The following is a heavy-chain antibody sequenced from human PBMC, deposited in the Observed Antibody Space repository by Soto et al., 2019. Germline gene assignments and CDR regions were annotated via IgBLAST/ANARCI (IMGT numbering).Heavy chain of an antibody. V-gene: IGHV4-4*02. Sequence: SETLSLTCAVSGGSISSSNWWGWVRQPPGKGLEWIGEIYHSGSTNYNPSLKSRVTISVDKSKNQFSLKLSSVTAADTAVYYCARTYYYDSSGYGFDYWGQGTLVTVSS. CDR3: ARTYYYDSSGYGFDY. J-gene: IGHJ4*02. CDR1: GGSISSSNW. CDR2: IYHSGST. D-gene: IGHD3-22*01.